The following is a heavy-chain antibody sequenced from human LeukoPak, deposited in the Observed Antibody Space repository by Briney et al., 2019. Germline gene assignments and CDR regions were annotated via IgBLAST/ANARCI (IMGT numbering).Heavy chain of an antibody. V-gene: IGHV3-23*01. Sequence: GGSLRLSCAASGFTFSSYAMSWVRQAPGKGLEWVSGIRDSGGSTYYADSVKGRFTIPRDNSKNTLYLQMNSLRAEDTAVYYCARDIELSTWGLGTLVTVSS. J-gene: IGHJ3*01. CDR1: GFTFSSYA. CDR3: ARDIELST. CDR2: IRDSGGST. D-gene: IGHD5-12*01.